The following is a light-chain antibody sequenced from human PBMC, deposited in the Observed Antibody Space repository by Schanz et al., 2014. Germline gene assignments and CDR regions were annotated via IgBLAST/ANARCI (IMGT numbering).Light chain of an antibody. V-gene: IGKV3-11*01. CDR2: DAS. CDR3: QLYDKSPERTEWT. J-gene: IGKJ1*01. CDR1: QSVGKY. Sequence: EIVLAQSPATLSLSPGERATLSCRASQSVGKYLAWYQQKPGQAPRLLISDASDRATGIPARFSGSGSGTDFTLTISRLEPDDFAVYYCQLYDKSPERTEWTFGQGTKVQIK.